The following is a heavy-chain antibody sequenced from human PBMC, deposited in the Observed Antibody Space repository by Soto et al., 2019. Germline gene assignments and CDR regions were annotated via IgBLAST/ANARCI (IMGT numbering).Heavy chain of an antibody. J-gene: IGHJ3*01. CDR2: ITVYSGTT. D-gene: IGHD2-21*02. CDR1: GYTFTNYG. V-gene: IGHV1-18*04. Sequence: QVQLVQSGAEVKKPGASVKISCKASGYTFTNYGLSWVRQAPGQGLEWMGWITVYSGTTDHVQKFRGRVSMTTDTSTNTAYMELASLRSDDTAVYYCARPQRGDDVKIAFDLWGQGTMVTVSS. CDR3: ARPQRGDDVKIAFDL.